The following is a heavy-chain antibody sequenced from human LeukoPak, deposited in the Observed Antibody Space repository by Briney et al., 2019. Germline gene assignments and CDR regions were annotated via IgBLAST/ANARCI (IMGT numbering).Heavy chain of an antibody. J-gene: IGHJ4*02. D-gene: IGHD1-26*01. CDR2: IRGDGGLF. V-gene: IGHV3-74*01. CDR3: ARDEVGAPPIDY. Sequence: GGSLRLSREASGFTFSSHWMHWVRQAPGKGLVWIANIRGDGGLFGYADSVKGRFTISRDNAKNTLYLHMNGLRAEDTAVYYCARDEVGAPPIDYWGQGTLVTVSS. CDR1: GFTFSSHW.